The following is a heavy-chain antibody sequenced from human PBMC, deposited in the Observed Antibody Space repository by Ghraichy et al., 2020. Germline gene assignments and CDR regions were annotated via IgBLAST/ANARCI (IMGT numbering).Heavy chain of an antibody. CDR3: AKDTPVNVLLWFGPPDY. D-gene: IGHD3-10*01. Sequence: GGSRRLSCAASGFTFSSYAMSWVRQAPGKGLEWVSAISGSGGSTYYADSVKGRFTISRDNSKNTLYLQMNSLRAEDTAVYYCAKDTPVNVLLWFGPPDYWGQGTLVTVSS. CDR2: ISGSGGST. CDR1: GFTFSSYA. V-gene: IGHV3-23*01. J-gene: IGHJ4*02.